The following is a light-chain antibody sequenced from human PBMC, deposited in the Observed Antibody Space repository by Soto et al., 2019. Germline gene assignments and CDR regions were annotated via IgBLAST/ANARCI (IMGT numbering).Light chain of an antibody. Sequence: EIVLTQSPGTLSLSPGERATLSCRASQSVSSSYLASYQQKPGQAPMLLIYGASSRATGIPDRFSGSGSGTDFTLTISRLEPEDFAVYYCQQYGSSLAITFGQGTRLEIK. V-gene: IGKV3-20*01. CDR1: QSVSSSY. CDR2: GAS. CDR3: QQYGSSLAIT. J-gene: IGKJ5*01.